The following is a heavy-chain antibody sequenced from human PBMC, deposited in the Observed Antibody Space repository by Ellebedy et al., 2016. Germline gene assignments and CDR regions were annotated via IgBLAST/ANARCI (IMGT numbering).Heavy chain of an antibody. D-gene: IGHD4-17*01. J-gene: IGHJ4*02. CDR3: ARDEDLPDYGDYFASIDY. CDR1: GFTFSSYA. CDR2: ISYDGSNK. Sequence: GESLKISXAASGFTFSSYAMHWARQAPGKGLEWVAVISYDGSNKYYADSVKGRFTISRDNSKNTLYLQMNSLRAEDTAVYYCARDEDLPDYGDYFASIDYWGQGTLVTVSS. V-gene: IGHV3-30-3*01.